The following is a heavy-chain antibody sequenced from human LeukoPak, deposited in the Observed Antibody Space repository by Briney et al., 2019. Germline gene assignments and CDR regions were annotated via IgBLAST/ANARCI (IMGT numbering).Heavy chain of an antibody. CDR1: GDSISSDC. D-gene: IGHD3-9*01. Sequence: SETLSLTCSVSGDSISSDCWSWIRQPPGKGLEWIGYIHRIGNTDYNPSLKSRVTISLDTSKNQLSLNLTSVTAADTAVYYCAGRGQRYFRDWGQGTLVTVSS. J-gene: IGHJ1*01. CDR3: AGRGQRYFRD. CDR2: IHRIGNT. V-gene: IGHV4-4*08.